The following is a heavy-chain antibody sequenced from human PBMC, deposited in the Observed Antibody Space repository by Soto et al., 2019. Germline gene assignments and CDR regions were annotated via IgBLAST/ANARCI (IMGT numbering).Heavy chain of an antibody. CDR3: ARGGTARLYCTNGVCSTYYFDY. J-gene: IGHJ4*02. D-gene: IGHD2-8*01. CDR2: INPNSGGT. V-gene: IGHV1-2*04. Sequence: ASVKVSCKASGYTFTGYYMHWVRQAPGQGLEWMGWINPNSGGTNYAQKFQGWVTMTRDTSISTAYMELSRLRSDDTAVYYCARGGTARLYCTNGVCSTYYFDYWGQGTLVTVSS. CDR1: GYTFTGYY.